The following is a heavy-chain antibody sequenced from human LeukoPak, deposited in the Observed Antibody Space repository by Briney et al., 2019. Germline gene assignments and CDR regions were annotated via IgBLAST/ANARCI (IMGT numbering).Heavy chain of an antibody. J-gene: IGHJ3*02. Sequence: TSETLSLTCTVSGGSISSSNHYWGWIRQPPGKGLEWIGNIYYSGSTYFNPSLKSRVTISVDTSKNQFSLKLSSVTAADTAVYYCARRDYDTSGYYHDAFDIWGQGTMVTVSS. CDR3: ARRDYDTSGYYHDAFDI. D-gene: IGHD3-22*01. CDR2: IYYSGST. CDR1: GGSISSSNHY. V-gene: IGHV4-39*07.